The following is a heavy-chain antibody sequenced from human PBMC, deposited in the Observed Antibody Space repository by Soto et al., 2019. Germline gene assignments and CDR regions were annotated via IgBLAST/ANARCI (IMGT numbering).Heavy chain of an antibody. CDR3: AREVTVASYSFDF. CDR1: GGTFNNYA. CDR2: IIPIFNSA. J-gene: IGHJ4*02. V-gene: IGHV1-69*01. D-gene: IGHD5-12*01. Sequence: QVQLVQSGAEVKRPGSSVKVSCKASGGTFNNYALSWVRQAPGQGLEWVGGIIPIFNSANYAQKFQGRVTITADDSTSTAYMELHSLRPDDTAVYYCAREVTVASYSFDFWGQGTLVTVSS.